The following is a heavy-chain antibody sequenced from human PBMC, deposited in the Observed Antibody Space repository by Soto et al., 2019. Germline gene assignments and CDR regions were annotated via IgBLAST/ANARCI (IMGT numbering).Heavy chain of an antibody. CDR1: GFTFSSYA. Sequence: PGGSLRLSCAASGFTFSSYAMSWVRQAAGKGLEWVSTLTGSSSTIYYADSVKGRFTISRDNAKNSLYLQMNSLRDEDTAVYYCARDLPPMDVWGQGTTVTVSS. J-gene: IGHJ6*02. V-gene: IGHV3-48*02. CDR3: ARDLPPMDV. CDR2: LTGSSSTI.